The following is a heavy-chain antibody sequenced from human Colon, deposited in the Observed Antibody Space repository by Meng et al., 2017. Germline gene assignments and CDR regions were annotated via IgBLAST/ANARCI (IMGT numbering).Heavy chain of an antibody. D-gene: IGHD4-17*01. CDR2: FIPILSRT. Sequence: QARLWQCGPGLKQPGSSGEASCTASGCTFSNNVTNWVRQAPGQGLEWMGRFIPILSRTDHAQKFNGRVTFSADPSTNTAYMELRSLTSEDTAFYYCASTTLTTGGLDNWGQGTLVTVSS. V-gene: IGHV1-69*09. J-gene: IGHJ4*02. CDR3: ASTTLTTGGLDN. CDR1: GCTFSNNV.